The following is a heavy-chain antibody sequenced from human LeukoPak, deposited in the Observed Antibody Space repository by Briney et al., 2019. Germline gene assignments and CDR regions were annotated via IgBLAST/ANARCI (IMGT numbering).Heavy chain of an antibody. Sequence: GGSLRLSCAASGFTFISYAMAWVRQAPGRGLEWVSSISASGGSMYYADSVKGRFTISRDNSKNTLYLQMNSLRAEDTAVYYCARNENSGWGYFDYWGQGTLVTVSS. V-gene: IGHV3-23*01. D-gene: IGHD5-12*01. J-gene: IGHJ4*02. CDR2: ISASGGSM. CDR1: GFTFISYA. CDR3: ARNENSGWGYFDY.